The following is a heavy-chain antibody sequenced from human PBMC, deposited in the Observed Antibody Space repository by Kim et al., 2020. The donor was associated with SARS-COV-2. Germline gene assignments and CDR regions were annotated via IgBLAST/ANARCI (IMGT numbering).Heavy chain of an antibody. CDR1: GYSFTGYS. CDR3: AREGWDS. D-gene: IGHD2-15*01. Sequence: ASVKVSCKASGYSFTGYSIHWARQAPGQGLEWMGWINPNSGGTNFAQKFQGRVTMTRDTSISTAYMELSGLISDDTAVYYCAREGWDSWGQGTLVTVSS. CDR2: INPNSGGT. J-gene: IGHJ5*01. V-gene: IGHV1-2*02.